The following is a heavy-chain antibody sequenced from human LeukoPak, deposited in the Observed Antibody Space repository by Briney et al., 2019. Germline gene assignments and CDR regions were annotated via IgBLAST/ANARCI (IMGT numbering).Heavy chain of an antibody. Sequence: GGSLRLSCSVSGFTFSSYAMIWVRQAPGKGLEWVSAISGSGASTYYADSVKGRFTIPRDNSKNTLYLQANSLRAEDTAVYYCAKQLYGGSFDYWGQGTLVTVSS. CDR1: GFTFSSYA. CDR3: AKQLYGGSFDY. J-gene: IGHJ4*02. D-gene: IGHD4-23*01. CDR2: ISGSGAST. V-gene: IGHV3-23*01.